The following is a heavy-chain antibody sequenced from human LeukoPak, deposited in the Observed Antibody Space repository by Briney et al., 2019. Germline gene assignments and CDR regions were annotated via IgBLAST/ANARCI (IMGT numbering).Heavy chain of an antibody. D-gene: IGHD3-10*01. CDR1: GGSISSYY. CDR3: TRGGSNFDY. CDR2: IYYSGST. V-gene: IGHV4-59*01. Sequence: SETLSLTCTVSGGSISSYYWSGVPQPPEKGLEWIGYIYYSGSTNYNPSLKSRVTISVDTSKNQFSLQLTSVTAADTAVYFCTRGGSNFDYWGQGALVTVSS. J-gene: IGHJ4*02.